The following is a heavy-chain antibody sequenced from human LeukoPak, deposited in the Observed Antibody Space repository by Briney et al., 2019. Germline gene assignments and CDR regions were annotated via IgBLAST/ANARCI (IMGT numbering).Heavy chain of an antibody. D-gene: IGHD2-15*01. CDR1: GFTFDDYA. J-gene: IGHJ4*02. V-gene: IGHV3-9*01. CDR2: ISWNSGSI. CDR3: AKEDFSGSFDY. Sequence: PGRSLRLSCAASGFTFDDYAMHWVRQAPGKGLEWVSGISWNSGSIGYADSVKGRFTISRDNAKNSLYLQMNSLRAEDTALYYCAKEDFSGSFDYWGRGTLVTVSS.